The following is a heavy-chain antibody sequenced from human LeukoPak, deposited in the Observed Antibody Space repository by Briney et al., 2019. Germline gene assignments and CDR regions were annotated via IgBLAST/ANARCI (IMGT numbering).Heavy chain of an antibody. CDR2: INHSGST. V-gene: IGHV4-34*01. Sequence: PSETLSLTCAVYGGSFSGYYWSWIRQPPGKGLEWIGEINHSGSTNYNPSLKSRVTISVDTSKNQFSLKLSSVTAADTAVYYCAVLWFGSRRGYWGQGTLVTVSS. J-gene: IGHJ4*02. CDR3: AVLWFGSRRGY. CDR1: GGSFSGYY. D-gene: IGHD3-10*01.